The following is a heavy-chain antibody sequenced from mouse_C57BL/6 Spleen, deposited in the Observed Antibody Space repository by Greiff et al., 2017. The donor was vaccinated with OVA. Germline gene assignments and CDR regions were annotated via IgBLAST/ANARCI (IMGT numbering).Heavy chain of an antibody. CDR3: ARRVGRHYFDY. CDR1: GYTFTSYW. J-gene: IGHJ2*01. D-gene: IGHD4-1*01. Sequence: QVQLKQPGAELVMPGASVKLSCKASGYTFTSYWMHWVKQRPGQGLEWIGEIDPSDSYTNYNQKFKGKSTLTVDKSSSTAYMQLSSLTSEDSAVYYCARRVGRHYFDYWGQGTTLTVSS. V-gene: IGHV1-69*01. CDR2: IDPSDSYT.